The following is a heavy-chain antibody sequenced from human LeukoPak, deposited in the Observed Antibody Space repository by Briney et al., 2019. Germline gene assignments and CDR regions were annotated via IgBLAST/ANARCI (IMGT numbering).Heavy chain of an antibody. CDR3: ARANPQRYDFWSGYPRHYYGMDV. V-gene: IGHV1-69*13. CDR1: GGTFSSYA. CDR2: IIPIFGTA. D-gene: IGHD3-3*01. Sequence: GASVKVSCKASGGTFSSYAISWVRQAPGQGLEWMGGIIPIFGTANYAQKFQGRVTITADESTSTAYMELSSLRSEDTAVYYCARANPQRYDFWSGYPRHYYGMDVWGQGTTVTVSS. J-gene: IGHJ6*02.